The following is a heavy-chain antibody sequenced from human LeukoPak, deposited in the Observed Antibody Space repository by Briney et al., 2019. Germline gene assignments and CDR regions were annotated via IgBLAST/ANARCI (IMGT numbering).Heavy chain of an antibody. J-gene: IGHJ4*02. CDR1: GFTFSSYA. CDR2: ISGSGGST. D-gene: IGHD2-2*01. V-gene: IGHV3-23*01. CDR3: ARGYCSSISCYVDY. Sequence: GGSLRLSCAASGFTFSSYAMSWVRQAPGKGLEWVSAISGSGGSTYYADSVKGRFTISRDNSKNTLYLQMNSLRAEDTAVYYCARGYCSSISCYVDYWGQGTLVTVSS.